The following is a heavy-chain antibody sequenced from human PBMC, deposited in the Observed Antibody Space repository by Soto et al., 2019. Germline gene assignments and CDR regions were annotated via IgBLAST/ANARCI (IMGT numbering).Heavy chain of an antibody. D-gene: IGHD6-13*01. CDR1: GFSFSNAW. V-gene: IGHV3-15*01. CDR2: VKSRPDGGTT. Sequence: EGPLEQSGGGLVRSGGSLRLSCVASGFSFSNAWMTWVRQAPGKGLEWVGRVKSRPDGGTTDYASPVRGRFTITRDDSTSTVYLQMHSLKGEDTAVYYCTTVFLLPLGLGSSVFWGQGALVTVSS. CDR3: TTVFLLPLGLGSSVF. J-gene: IGHJ4*02.